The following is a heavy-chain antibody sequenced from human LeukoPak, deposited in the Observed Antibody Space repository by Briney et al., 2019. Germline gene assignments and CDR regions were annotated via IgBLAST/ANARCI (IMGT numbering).Heavy chain of an antibody. J-gene: IGHJ4*02. CDR1: GFTFSSYA. CDR3: AKTAAAVTMHYFDY. CDR2: ISGSGAGT. D-gene: IGHD4-17*01. Sequence: GGSLRLSCAASGFTFSSYAMGWVRQAPGKGLEWVSSISGSGAGTYYADSVRGRFTISRDNSKNTLPLQMNSLRADDTAVYYCAKTAAAVTMHYFDYWGQGTLVTVSS. V-gene: IGHV3-23*01.